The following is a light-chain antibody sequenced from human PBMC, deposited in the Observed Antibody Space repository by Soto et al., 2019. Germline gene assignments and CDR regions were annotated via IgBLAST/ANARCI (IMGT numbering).Light chain of an antibody. CDR2: DVT. Sequence: QSALTQPASVSGSPGQSITISCTGTSSDVGGYIYVSWYQQHPGKAPKLMIYDVTSRPSGVSYRFSGSKSGNTASLTISGLQAEDEADHYCSSYTTSSSYVFGTGTKVTV. J-gene: IGLJ1*01. CDR3: SSYTTSSSYV. V-gene: IGLV2-14*01. CDR1: SSDVGGYIY.